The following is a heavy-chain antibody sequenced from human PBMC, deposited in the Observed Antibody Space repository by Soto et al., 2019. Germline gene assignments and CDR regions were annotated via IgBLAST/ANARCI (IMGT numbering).Heavy chain of an antibody. CDR3: AREDMSGTYYFDY. CDR2: VYRSWIT. J-gene: IGHJ4*02. D-gene: IGHD1-26*01. CDR1: GASVNSDTHF. V-gene: IGHV4-61*01. Sequence: SLSLTCRVSGASVNSDTHFCSWIPPAPWKGLEWIGYVYRSWITNSPPSLKSRVFVSSDMARNQFSLTLDSVTPADTAVYYCAREDMSGTYYFDYRCPGVPVNLSS.